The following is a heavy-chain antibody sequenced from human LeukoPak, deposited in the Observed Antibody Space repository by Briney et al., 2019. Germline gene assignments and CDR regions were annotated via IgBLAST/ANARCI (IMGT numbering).Heavy chain of an antibody. Sequence: SETLSLTCTVSGASISSRSYYWGWIRQPPGEGLEWIGSFYYSGSTYYNPSLKSRATISVDTSKNQFSLKLTSVTAADTAVYYCASRDDYGDPFDPWGQGTLVTVSS. CDR2: FYYSGST. V-gene: IGHV4-39*01. J-gene: IGHJ5*02. CDR3: ASRDDYGDPFDP. D-gene: IGHD4-17*01. CDR1: GASISSRSYY.